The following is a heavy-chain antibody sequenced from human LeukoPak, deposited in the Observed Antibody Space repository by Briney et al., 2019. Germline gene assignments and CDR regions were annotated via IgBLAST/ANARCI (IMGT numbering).Heavy chain of an antibody. CDR2: IKHDGSEK. CDR1: GFTFSRHW. J-gene: IGHJ4*02. D-gene: IGHD3-22*01. CDR3: ATPLDYYDRSDSHQGED. V-gene: IGHV3-7*03. Sequence: PGGSLRLSCAASGFTFSRHWMTWVRQAPGKGLEWVANIKHDGSEKNYVDSVKGRFTISRDNAKNSLYLQVNSLRAEDTAVYYCATPLDYYDRSDSHQGEDWGQGTLVTVSS.